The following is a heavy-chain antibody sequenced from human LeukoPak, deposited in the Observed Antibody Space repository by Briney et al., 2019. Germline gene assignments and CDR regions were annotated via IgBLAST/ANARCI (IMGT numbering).Heavy chain of an antibody. Sequence: GGSLRLSCAASGFTFSSSAMSWVRQVPGKGLEWVSGISASGGSTSYADSVRGRFTISRDNSKNTLYLQMNSLRAEDTAVYYCARGSYSSSWYYYYGMDVWGQGTTVTVSS. V-gene: IGHV3-23*01. J-gene: IGHJ6*02. CDR2: ISASGGST. CDR3: ARGSYSSSWYYYYGMDV. CDR1: GFTFSSSA. D-gene: IGHD6-13*01.